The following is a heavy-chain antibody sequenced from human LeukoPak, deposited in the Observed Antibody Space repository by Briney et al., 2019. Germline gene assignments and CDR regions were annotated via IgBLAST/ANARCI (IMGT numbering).Heavy chain of an antibody. V-gene: IGHV4-38-2*02. CDR2: IYHSGST. Sequence: SETLSLTCTVSGYSINSLSYWGWIRQPPGKGLDWIGSIYHSGSTYYNPSLKSRVTISVDTSKNQFSLKLSSVTAADTAVYYCARVVYSYGYRYFDYWGQGTLVTVSS. D-gene: IGHD5-18*01. CDR1: GYSINSLSY. J-gene: IGHJ4*02. CDR3: ARVVYSYGYRYFDY.